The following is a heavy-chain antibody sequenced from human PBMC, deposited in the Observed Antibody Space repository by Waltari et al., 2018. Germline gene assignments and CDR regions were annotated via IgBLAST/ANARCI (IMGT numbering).Heavy chain of an antibody. CDR1: GFTFRSYS. D-gene: IGHD6-19*01. CDR3: AREHGAVAGSYYYVGMDV. V-gene: IGHV3-21*02. J-gene: IGHJ6*02. CDR2: ISSTSSYI. Sequence: EVQLVESGGGLVKPGGSLRLSCSASGFTFRSYSMGWVRQAPGKGLEWISTISSTSSYIFDTDSLRGRFAISRDNARNSLVLQMNSLRVEDTAVYFCAREHGAVAGSYYYVGMDVWGQGTTVIVSS.